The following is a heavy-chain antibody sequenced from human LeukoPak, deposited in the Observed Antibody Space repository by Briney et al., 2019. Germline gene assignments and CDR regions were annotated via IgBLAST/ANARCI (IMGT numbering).Heavy chain of an antibody. CDR1: GGSISSGGYS. D-gene: IGHD2-2*01. Sequence: SQTLSLTCAVSGGSISSGGYSWSWIRQPPGKGLEWIVYIYHSGSTYYNPSLKSRVTISVDRSKNQFSLKLSSVTAADTAVYYCAREGRYCSSTSCYRHFDYWGQGTLVTVSS. V-gene: IGHV4-30-2*01. CDR3: AREGRYCSSTSCYRHFDY. J-gene: IGHJ4*02. CDR2: IYHSGST.